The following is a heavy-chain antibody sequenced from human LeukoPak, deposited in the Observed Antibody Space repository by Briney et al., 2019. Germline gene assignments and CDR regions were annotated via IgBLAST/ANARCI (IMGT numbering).Heavy chain of an antibody. D-gene: IGHD3-9*01. V-gene: IGHV4-59*01. J-gene: IGHJ6*02. Sequence: PSETLSLTCTVSGGSISSYYWSWIRQPPGKGLECIGYIYYSGSTNYNPSLKSRVTISVDTSKNQFSLKLSSVTAADTAVYYCARDRGYFDGYYGMDVWGQGTTVTVSS. CDR2: IYYSGST. CDR1: GGSISSYY. CDR3: ARDRGYFDGYYGMDV.